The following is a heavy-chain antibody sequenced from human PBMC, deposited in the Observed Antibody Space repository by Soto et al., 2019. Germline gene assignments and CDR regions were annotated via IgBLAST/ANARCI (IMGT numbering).Heavy chain of an antibody. J-gene: IGHJ4*02. CDR3: ARGPTNLYCSGGSCYYFDY. CDR2: MNPNSGNT. Sequence: ASVKVSCKASGYTFTSYDINWVRQASGQGLAWMGWMNPNSGNTGYAQKFQGRVTMTRNTSVSTAYMELSSLRSEDTAVYYCARGPTNLYCSGGSCYYFDYWGQGTLVTVSS. CDR1: GYTFTSYD. D-gene: IGHD2-15*01. V-gene: IGHV1-8*01.